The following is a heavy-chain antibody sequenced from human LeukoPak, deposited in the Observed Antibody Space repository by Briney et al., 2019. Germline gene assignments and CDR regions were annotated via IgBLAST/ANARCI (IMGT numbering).Heavy chain of an antibody. CDR1: GFTFTTYW. J-gene: IGHJ4*02. CDR3: ARGQLADSY. D-gene: IGHD6-19*01. V-gene: IGHV3-7*01. CDR2: IKPDGSEK. Sequence: GGSLRLSCAASGFTFTTYWMSWIRQTPGKGLEWVAKIKPDGSEKSYVDSMKGRFTISRDNAKNSVFLQMDSLRVEDTALYYCARGQLADSYWGQGALVTVSS.